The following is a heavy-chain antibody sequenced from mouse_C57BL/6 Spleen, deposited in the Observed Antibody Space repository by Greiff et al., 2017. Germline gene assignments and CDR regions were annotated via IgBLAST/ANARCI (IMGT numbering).Heavy chain of an antibody. J-gene: IGHJ4*01. CDR1: GYTFTDYY. D-gene: IGHD2-10*02. V-gene: IGHV1-26*01. Sequence: VQLQQSGPELVKPGASVKISCKASGYTFTDYYMNWVKQSHGKSLEWIGDINPNNGGTSYNQKFKGKATLTVDMSYSTASMELRSLTSEDSAVFYCARRGYGNYGYALDYWGQGTSVTVSS. CDR2: INPNNGGT. CDR3: ARRGYGNYGYALDY.